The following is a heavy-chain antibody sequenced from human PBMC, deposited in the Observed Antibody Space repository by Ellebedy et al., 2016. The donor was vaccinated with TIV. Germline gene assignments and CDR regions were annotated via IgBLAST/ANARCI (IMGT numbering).Heavy chain of an antibody. CDR1: GYSFTACY. CDR3: VRDLTNPVTGDY. Sequence: AASVKVSCKTSGYSFTACYIHWVRQAPGQGPEWVGWINPDNGVTVYEQKLQGRVTITGDTSISTVYMELSSLRSDDTAIYYCVRDLTNPVTGDYWGQGTLVFVSS. J-gene: IGHJ4*02. V-gene: IGHV1-2*02. CDR2: INPDNGVT. D-gene: IGHD4-11*01.